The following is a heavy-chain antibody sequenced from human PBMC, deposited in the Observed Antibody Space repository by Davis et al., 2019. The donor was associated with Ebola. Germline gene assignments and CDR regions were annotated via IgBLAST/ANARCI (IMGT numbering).Heavy chain of an antibody. J-gene: IGHJ6*02. Sequence: RQPPGKGLEWIGEINHSGSTNYNPSLKSRITISVDTSKNQFSLKLSSVTAADTAVYYCARGAIFGVVRYYYYGMDVWGQGTTVTVSS. CDR3: ARGAIFGVVRYYYYGMDV. D-gene: IGHD3-3*01. CDR2: INHSGST. V-gene: IGHV4-34*01.